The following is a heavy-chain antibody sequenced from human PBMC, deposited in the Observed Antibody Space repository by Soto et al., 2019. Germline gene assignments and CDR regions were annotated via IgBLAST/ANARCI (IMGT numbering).Heavy chain of an antibody. V-gene: IGHV4-30-4*01. CDR1: GGSFSSGDYY. J-gene: IGHJ6*02. Sequence: SETLSLTCTVSGGSFSSGDYYWSWVRQPPGKGLEWIGYIYYTGSTFNNPSLKSRVSISIDTPKTQFSLKLSSVTAADTAVYYCARIHFGDEPSYYYYGMDVWGQGTTVTVSS. D-gene: IGHD4-17*01. CDR2: IYYTGST. CDR3: ARIHFGDEPSYYYYGMDV.